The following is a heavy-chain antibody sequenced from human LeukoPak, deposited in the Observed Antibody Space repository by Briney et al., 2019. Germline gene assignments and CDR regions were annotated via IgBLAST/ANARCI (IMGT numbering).Heavy chain of an antibody. Sequence: GGSLRLSCAASGFILSTYGMHWVRQAPGKGLEWVAYIWHGGSKKYYADSVKGRLTISRDSSNNTLYLQMNSLRAEDTAVYYCARLGFGGSGWFFDYWGQGTLVTVSS. CDR1: GFILSTYG. CDR3: ARLGFGGSGWFFDY. CDR2: IWHGGSKK. J-gene: IGHJ4*02. D-gene: IGHD6-19*01. V-gene: IGHV3-33*01.